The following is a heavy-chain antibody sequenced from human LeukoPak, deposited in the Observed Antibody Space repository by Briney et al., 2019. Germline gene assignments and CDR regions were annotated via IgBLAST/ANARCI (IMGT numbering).Heavy chain of an antibody. V-gene: IGHV1-69*05. D-gene: IGHD3-10*01. J-gene: IGHJ5*02. CDR3: ARGHYRSGSHPKSFGFDP. Sequence: ASVKVSCKAAGGTFSSYAISWVRRASGQGREWMGGIIPIFGTANYAQKFQGRVTITTDASKSTAYMELSSLRSEDTAVYYCARGHYRSGSHPKSFGFDPWGQGTLVTVSS. CDR2: IIPIFGTA. CDR1: GGTFSSYA.